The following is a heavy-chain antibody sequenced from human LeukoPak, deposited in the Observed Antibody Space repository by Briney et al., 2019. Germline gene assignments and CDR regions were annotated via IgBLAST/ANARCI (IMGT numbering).Heavy chain of an antibody. CDR1: GFTFSSYS. J-gene: IGHJ4*02. CDR2: ISGSGGST. V-gene: IGHV3-23*01. Sequence: GVSLRLSCAASGFTFSSYSMNWVRQAPGKGLEWVSAISGSGGSTYYADSVKGRFTISRDNSKNTLYLQMNSLRAEDTAVYYCAKRSPPQAVAGNIDYWGQGTLVTVSS. D-gene: IGHD6-19*01. CDR3: AKRSPPQAVAGNIDY.